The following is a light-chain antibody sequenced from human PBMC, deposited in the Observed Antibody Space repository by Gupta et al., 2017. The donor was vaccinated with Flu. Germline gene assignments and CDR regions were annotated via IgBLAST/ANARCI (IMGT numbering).Light chain of an antibody. CDR2: AAS. CDR1: QNIGPY. V-gene: IGKV1-39*01. J-gene: IGKJ2*01. CDR3: QQSDSTPYT. Sequence: PSSLSASVGDRVIITCRASQNIGPYLNWYQQRPGKAPNLLIYAASTSQSGVPSRFTGSGSGTDFTLAISSLQPEDFATYYCQQSDSTPYTFGQGTKLEIK.